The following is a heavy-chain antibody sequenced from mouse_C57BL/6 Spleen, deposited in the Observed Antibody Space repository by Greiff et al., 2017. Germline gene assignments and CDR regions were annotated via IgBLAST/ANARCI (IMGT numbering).Heavy chain of an antibody. D-gene: IGHD2-5*01. V-gene: IGHV1-80*01. CDR3: ADSNYGAMDY. CDR2: IYPGDGDT. CDR1: GYAFSSYW. J-gene: IGHJ4*01. Sequence: VKLQESGAELVKPGASVKISCKASGYAFSSYWMNWVKQRPGKGLEWIGQIYPGDGDTNYNGKFKGKATLTADKSSSTAYMQLSSLTSADSAVYCCADSNYGAMDYWGQGTSVTVSS.